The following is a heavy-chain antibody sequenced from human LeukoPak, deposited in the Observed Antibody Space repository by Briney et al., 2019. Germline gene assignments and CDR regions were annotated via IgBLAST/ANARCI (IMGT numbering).Heavy chain of an antibody. D-gene: IGHD5-12*01. CDR1: GYTFTSYD. Sequence: GASVKVSCKASGYTFTSYDINWVRQATGQGLEWMGWMNPNSGNTGYAQKFQGRVTMTRNTSISTAYMELSSLRSEDTAVYYCARGGIVATPYNWFDPWGQGTLVTVSS. J-gene: IGHJ5*02. V-gene: IGHV1-8*01. CDR3: ARGGIVATPYNWFDP. CDR2: MNPNSGNT.